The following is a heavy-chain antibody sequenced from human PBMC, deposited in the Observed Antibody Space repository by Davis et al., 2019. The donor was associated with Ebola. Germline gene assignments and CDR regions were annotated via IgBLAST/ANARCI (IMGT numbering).Heavy chain of an antibody. D-gene: IGHD4-17*01. CDR2: INSDGSST. J-gene: IGHJ6*02. Sequence: GESLKISCAASGFTLSSYWMHWVRQAPGKGLVWVSRINSDGSSTSYADSVKGRFTISRDNAKNTLYLQMNSLRAEDTAVYYCARDPPYGYYGMDVWGQGTTVTVSS. CDR3: ARDPPYGYYGMDV. CDR1: GFTLSSYW. V-gene: IGHV3-74*01.